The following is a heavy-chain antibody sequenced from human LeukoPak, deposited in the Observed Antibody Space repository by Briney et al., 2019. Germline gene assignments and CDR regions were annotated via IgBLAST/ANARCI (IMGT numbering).Heavy chain of an antibody. CDR1: GFTISNHW. CDR3: AREVEVVPATMGAYYYYYMDV. J-gene: IGHJ6*03. V-gene: IGHV3-74*01. CDR2: INSDVRRT. Sequence: GGSLRLSCAASGFTISNHWMHWVRQAPGKGLLWVSRINSDVRRTSYADSVKGRFTISRDNAKNTLYLQMNSLRPDDTAVYYCAREVEVVPATMGAYYYYYMDVWGKGTTVTVSS. D-gene: IGHD2-2*01.